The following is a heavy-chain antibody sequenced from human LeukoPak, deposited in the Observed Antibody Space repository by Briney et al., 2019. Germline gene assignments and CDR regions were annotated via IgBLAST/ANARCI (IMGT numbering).Heavy chain of an antibody. CDR2: MNPNSGNT. Sequence: ASVKVSCKASGYTFTSYGINWVRHATGQGLEWMGWMNPNSGNTGYAQKFQGRVTMTRNTSISTAYMELSSLRSEDTAVYYCARSHAGPGYWFDPWGQGTLVTVSS. D-gene: IGHD6-13*01. CDR1: GYTFTSYG. CDR3: ARSHAGPGYWFDP. J-gene: IGHJ5*02. V-gene: IGHV1-8*02.